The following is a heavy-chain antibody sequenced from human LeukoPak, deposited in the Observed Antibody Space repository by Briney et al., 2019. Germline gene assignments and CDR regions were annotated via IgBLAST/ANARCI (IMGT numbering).Heavy chain of an antibody. V-gene: IGHV3-9*01. CDR3: AKAPPYYSDSSGYFQD. Sequence: GGSLRLSCAASGSTFDDSAMHWVRQVPGKGLEWVSGISWNSGIIGYADSVKGRFTISRDNAKNSLFLQMNNLRPDDTAFYYCAKAPPYYSDSSGYFQDWGQGTLVTVSS. J-gene: IGHJ1*01. D-gene: IGHD3-22*01. CDR2: ISWNSGII. CDR1: GSTFDDSA.